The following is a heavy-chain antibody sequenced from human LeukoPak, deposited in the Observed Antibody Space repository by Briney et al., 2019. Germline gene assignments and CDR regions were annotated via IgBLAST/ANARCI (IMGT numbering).Heavy chain of an antibody. D-gene: IGHD5-18*01. CDR2: INPNSGGT. Sequence: ASVKVSCKASGYTFTGYYMHWVRQAPGQGLEWMGWINPNSGGTNYAQKFQGRVTMTRDTSISTAYMELSRLRSDDTAVYYCARDRGYSYGYPSYYYYGMDVWGQGTTVTVSS. J-gene: IGHJ6*02. V-gene: IGHV1-2*02. CDR3: ARDRGYSYGYPSYYYYGMDV. CDR1: GYTFTGYY.